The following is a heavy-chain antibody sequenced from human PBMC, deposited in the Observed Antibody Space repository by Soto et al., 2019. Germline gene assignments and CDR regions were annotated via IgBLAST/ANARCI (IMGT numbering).Heavy chain of an antibody. CDR3: ARDDEYDDNGLDY. V-gene: IGHV3-33*01. D-gene: IGHD1-1*01. Sequence: QVQLVESGGGVFKPGTSRGLSGEGSGFLLGSLGMHGVGQAPGKGLEWVAVIVNHGGRKDYADSVRGRFTISRDNSRNTLFLEMSSLRVEDTAIYYCARDDEYDDNGLDYWGQGTLVTVSS. CDR2: IVNHGGRK. J-gene: IGHJ4*02. CDR1: GFLLGSLG.